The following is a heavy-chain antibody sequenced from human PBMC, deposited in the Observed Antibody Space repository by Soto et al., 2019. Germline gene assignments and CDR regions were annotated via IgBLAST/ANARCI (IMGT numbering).Heavy chain of an antibody. V-gene: IGHV3-11*01. CDR2: ISSSGSTI. J-gene: IGHJ6*02. CDR1: GFTFSDYY. CDR3: AREKEDYDSSGYNDYYGMDV. Sequence: QVQLVESGGGLVKPGGSLRLSCAASGFTFSDYYMSWIRQAPGKGLEWVSYISSSGSTIYYADSVKGRFTISRDNAKNSLYLQMNSLRAEDTAVYYCAREKEDYDSSGYNDYYGMDVWGQGTTVTVSS. D-gene: IGHD3-22*01.